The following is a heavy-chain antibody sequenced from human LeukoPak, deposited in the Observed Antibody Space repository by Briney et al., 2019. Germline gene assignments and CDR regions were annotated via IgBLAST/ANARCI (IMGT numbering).Heavy chain of an antibody. J-gene: IGHJ6*03. D-gene: IGHD3-16*02. CDR1: GGSIGTCY. CDR3: ARHIGGGIEDMDV. CDR2: IYVTGT. V-gene: IGHV4-59*08. Sequence: TSETLSLTCTVPGGSIGTCYWSWIRQSPGKGLEWIGYIYVTGTRYNPYLQSRVTISVDRSRNQLFLKMSSVTAADTTVYYCARHIGGGIEDMDVWGKGTKVIVSS.